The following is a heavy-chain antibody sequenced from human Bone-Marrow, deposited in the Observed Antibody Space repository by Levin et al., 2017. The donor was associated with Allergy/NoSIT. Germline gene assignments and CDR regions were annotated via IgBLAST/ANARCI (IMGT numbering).Heavy chain of an antibody. Sequence: LSLTCAVSGLPFSNSAMNWVRQAPGKGLEWVAVISYDGSDKYYAESVKGRFTISRDNSKNMLYLQMNSLRAEDTAVYYCAKDGRYSGWILSGTSDIWGQGTMVTVSS. J-gene: IGHJ3*02. CDR2: ISYDGSDK. CDR3: AKDGRYSGWILSGTSDI. V-gene: IGHV3-30*18. D-gene: IGHD6-19*01. CDR1: GLPFSNSA.